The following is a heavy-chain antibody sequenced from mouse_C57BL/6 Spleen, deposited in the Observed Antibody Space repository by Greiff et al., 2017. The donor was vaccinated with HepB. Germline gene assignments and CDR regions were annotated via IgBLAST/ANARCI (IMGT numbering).Heavy chain of an antibody. CDR1: GFTFTDYY. V-gene: IGHV7-3*01. Sequence: EVQVVESGGGLVQPGGSLSLSCAASGFTFTDYYMSWVRQPPGKALEWLGFIRNKANGYTTEYSASVKGRFTISRDNSQSILYLQMNALRAEDSATYYCARYDYGSSYVRGAMDYWGQGTSVTVSS. CDR3: ARYDYGSSYVRGAMDY. CDR2: IRNKANGYTT. J-gene: IGHJ4*01. D-gene: IGHD1-1*01.